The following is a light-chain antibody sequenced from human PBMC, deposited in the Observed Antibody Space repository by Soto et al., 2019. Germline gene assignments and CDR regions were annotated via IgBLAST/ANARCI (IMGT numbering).Light chain of an antibody. J-gene: IGKJ2*01. V-gene: IGKV1-39*01. CDR3: QQSDRTPYT. CDR2: DAS. Sequence: DIQMTQSPSSLSASVGDRVIITCRASQSISNYLNWYQQKPGKAPKLLIYDASSLLSGVPSRFSGSGSGTDFTLTISSLQPEDFSTYYCQQSDRTPYTFGQGTKLEIK. CDR1: QSISNY.